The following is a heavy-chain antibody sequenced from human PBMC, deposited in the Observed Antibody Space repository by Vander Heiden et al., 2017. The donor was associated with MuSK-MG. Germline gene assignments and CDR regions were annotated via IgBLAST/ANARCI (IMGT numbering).Heavy chain of an antibody. CDR3: ARDQGYDSSESVY. D-gene: IGHD3-22*01. V-gene: IGHV3-30*04. Sequence: QVQLVESVGGVVQPGRSLRLSCAASGLTFSSYAMHWVRQAPGKGLEWVAVISYDGSNKYYADSVKGRFTISRDNSKNTMYLQMNRMRAEDTAVYYCARDQGYDSSESVYWGQGTLVTVYS. J-gene: IGHJ4*02. CDR1: GLTFSSYA. CDR2: ISYDGSNK.